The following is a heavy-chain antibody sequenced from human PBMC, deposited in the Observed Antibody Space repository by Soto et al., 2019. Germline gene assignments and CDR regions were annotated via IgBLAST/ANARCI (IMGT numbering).Heavy chain of an antibody. CDR2: IYYSGST. D-gene: IGHD6-13*01. CDR1: GGSISSYY. Sequence: SETLSLTCTVSGGSISSYYWSWIRQPPGKGLEWIGYIYYSGSTNYNPSLKSRVTISVDTSKNQFSLKLSSVTAADTAVYYCARGGVFQQLHFFDYWGQGTLVTVSS. V-gene: IGHV4-59*01. CDR3: ARGGVFQQLHFFDY. J-gene: IGHJ4*02.